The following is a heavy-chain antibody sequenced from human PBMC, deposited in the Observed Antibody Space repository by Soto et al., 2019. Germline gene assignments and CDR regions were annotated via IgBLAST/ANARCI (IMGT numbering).Heavy chain of an antibody. CDR2: INPNSGGT. CDR1: GYTFTGYY. J-gene: IGHJ5*02. D-gene: IGHD6-13*01. CDR3: ARVESIAAAGTTGGWFDP. Sequence: ASVKVSCKASGYTFTGYYMHWVRQAPGQGLEWMGWINPNSGGTNYAQKFQGRVTMTRDTSISTAYMELSRLRSDDTAAYYCARVESIAAAGTTGGWFDPWGQRTLVTVSS. V-gene: IGHV1-2*02.